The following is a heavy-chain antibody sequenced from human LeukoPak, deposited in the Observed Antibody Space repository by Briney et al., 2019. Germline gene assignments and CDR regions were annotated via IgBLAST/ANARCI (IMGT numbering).Heavy chain of an antibody. J-gene: IGHJ3*02. V-gene: IGHV7-4-1*02. CDR2: INTNTGNP. Sequence: ASVKVSCKASGYSFTSYAVNWVRQAPGQGLEWMGWINTNTGNPTYAQAFTGQFVFSLDTSVSTAYLQISSLKAEDTAVYYCARPREIAVAGTNAFDIWGQGTMVTVSS. CDR1: GYSFTSYA. D-gene: IGHD6-19*01. CDR3: ARPREIAVAGTNAFDI.